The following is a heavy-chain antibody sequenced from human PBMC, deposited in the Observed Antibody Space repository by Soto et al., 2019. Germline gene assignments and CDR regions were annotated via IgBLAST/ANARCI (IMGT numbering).Heavy chain of an antibody. CDR1: GFTFSDAW. CDR3: TSGVGLSETDY. CDR2: IKRKIDGETT. J-gene: IGHJ4*02. V-gene: IGHV3-15*01. Sequence: EVQLVESGGDLVKPGGSLRLSCAVAGFTFSDAWMTWVRQAPGKGLEWVGRIKRKIDGETTDYAAPVKGRFTISRDDSKSTLYLQMSSLKTEDTAVYYCTSGVGLSETDYWGQGTLVTVSS. D-gene: IGHD1-26*01.